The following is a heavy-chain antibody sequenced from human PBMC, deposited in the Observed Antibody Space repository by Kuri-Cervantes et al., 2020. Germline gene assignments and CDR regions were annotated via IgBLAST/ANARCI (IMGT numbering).Heavy chain of an antibody. J-gene: IGHJ6*02. V-gene: IGHV1-18*01. CDR2: ISAYNGNT. D-gene: IGHD3-10*01. CDR3: ARSDLYCSGSYGYYYGMDV. CDR1: GYTFTSYG. Sequence: ASVKVSCKASGYTFTSYGISWVRQAPGQGLDWMGWISAYNGNTNYAQKLQVRVTMTTDTSTSTAYMELRSLRSDDTAVYYCARSDLYCSGSYGYYYGMDVWGQGTTVTVSS.